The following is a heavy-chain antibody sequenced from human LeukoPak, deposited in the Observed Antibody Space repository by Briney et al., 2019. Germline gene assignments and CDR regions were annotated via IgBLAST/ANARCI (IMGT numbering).Heavy chain of an antibody. J-gene: IGHJ4*02. D-gene: IGHD3-3*01. CDR2: IRHDGSNK. Sequence: GGSLRLSCAASGFTFSSYGMHWVRQAPGKGLEWVAFIRHDGSNKYYADSVRGRFTISRDNSKNTLYLQMNSLRAEDTAVYYCAKDPYDFWSGSHLHYFDYWGEGTLVTVSS. CDR1: GFTFSSYG. V-gene: IGHV3-30*02. CDR3: AKDPYDFWSGSHLHYFDY.